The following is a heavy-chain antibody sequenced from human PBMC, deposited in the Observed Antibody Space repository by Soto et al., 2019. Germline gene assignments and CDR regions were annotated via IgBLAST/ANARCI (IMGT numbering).Heavy chain of an antibody. Sequence: GGSLRLSCAASGFTVSNNYMNWVRQAPGKGLEWVSVIYSGGSTYYADSVKGRFTISRDDSKNTLYLQMNSLRAEDTAVYYCASGGRKYYFDYWGQGALVTVSS. CDR2: IYSGGST. V-gene: IGHV3-53*01. CDR1: GFTVSNNY. CDR3: ASGGRKYYFDY. J-gene: IGHJ4*02. D-gene: IGHD6-25*01.